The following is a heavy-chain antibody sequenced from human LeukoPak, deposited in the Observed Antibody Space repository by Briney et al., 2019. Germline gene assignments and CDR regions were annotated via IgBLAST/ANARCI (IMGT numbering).Heavy chain of an antibody. J-gene: IGHJ5*02. CDR1: GYTFTSYD. V-gene: IGHV1-2*02. D-gene: IGHD2-15*01. CDR3: ARGFSCSGGSCYSVWPNWFDP. CDR2: INPNSGGT. Sequence: GASVKVSCKASGYTFTSYDINWVRQAPGQGLEWMGWINPNSGGTNYAQKFQGRVTMTRDTSISTAYMELSRLRSDDTAVYYCARGFSCSGGSCYSVWPNWFDPWGQGTLVTVSS.